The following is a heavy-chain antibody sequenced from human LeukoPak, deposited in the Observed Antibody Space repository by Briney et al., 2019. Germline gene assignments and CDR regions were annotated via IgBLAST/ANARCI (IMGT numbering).Heavy chain of an antibody. V-gene: IGHV1-69*04. CDR3: ARGPLSPDYTHAFDI. J-gene: IGHJ3*02. CDR2: IIPILGIA. CDR1: GGTFSSYA. D-gene: IGHD4-11*01. Sequence: SVKVSCKASGGTFSSYAIGWVRQAPGQGLEWMGRIIPILGIANYAQKFQGRVTITADKSTSTAYMELSSLRSEDTAVYYCARGPLSPDYTHAFDIWGQGTMVTVSS.